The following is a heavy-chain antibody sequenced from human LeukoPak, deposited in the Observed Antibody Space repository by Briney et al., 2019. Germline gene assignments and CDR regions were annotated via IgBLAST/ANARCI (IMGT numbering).Heavy chain of an antibody. CDR2: IYYSGST. CDR3: AARGGYSGYDVDY. D-gene: IGHD5-12*01. Sequence: SETLSPTCTVSGDSISSYYWSWIRQPPGKGLEWIGYIYYSGSTNYNPSLKSRVTISVDTSKNQFSLKLSSVTAADTAVYYCAARGGYSGYDVDYWGQGTLVTVSS. CDR1: GDSISSYY. J-gene: IGHJ4*02. V-gene: IGHV4-59*01.